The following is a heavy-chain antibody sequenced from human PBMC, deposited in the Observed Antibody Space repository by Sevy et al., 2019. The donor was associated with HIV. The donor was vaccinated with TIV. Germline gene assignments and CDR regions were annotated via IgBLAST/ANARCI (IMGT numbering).Heavy chain of an antibody. Sequence: ASVKVSCKASGYTFTTYGISWVRQAPGQGLEWMGWISAYNGNTNYAQKLQGRVTMTTDTSTNTAYMELRSLRSDDPAVYYCAREEVATIRYYFDNWGQGTLVTVSS. D-gene: IGHD5-12*01. CDR1: GYTFTTYG. CDR2: ISAYNGNT. V-gene: IGHV1-18*01. CDR3: AREEVATIRYYFDN. J-gene: IGHJ4*02.